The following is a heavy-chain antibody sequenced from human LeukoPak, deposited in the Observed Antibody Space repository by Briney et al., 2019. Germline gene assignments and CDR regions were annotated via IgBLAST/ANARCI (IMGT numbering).Heavy chain of an antibody. CDR1: GYTFTSYG. CDR3: ARGPLITMVRGVIHYFDY. J-gene: IGHJ4*02. CDR2: ISAYNGNT. D-gene: IGHD3-10*01. V-gene: IGHV1-18*01. Sequence: ASVKVSCKASGYTFTSYGISWVRQAPGQGLEWMGWISAYNGNTNYAQKLQGRVTMTTDTSTGTAYMELRSLRSDDTAVYYCARGPLITMVRGVIHYFDYWGQGTLVTVSS.